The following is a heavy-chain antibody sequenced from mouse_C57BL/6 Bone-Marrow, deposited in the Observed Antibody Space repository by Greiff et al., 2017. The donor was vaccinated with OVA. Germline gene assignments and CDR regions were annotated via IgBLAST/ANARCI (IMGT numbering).Heavy chain of an antibody. Sequence: QVQLKESGAELVKPGASVKLSCKASGYTFTSYWMHWVKQRPGRGLEWIGRIDPNSGGTKYNEKFKSKATLTVDKPSSTAYMQLSSLTSEDSAVYYCARSARGGNYVDFDYWGQGTTLTVSS. V-gene: IGHV1-72*01. CDR2: IDPNSGGT. J-gene: IGHJ2*01. CDR1: GYTFTSYW. D-gene: IGHD2-1*01. CDR3: ARSARGGNYVDFDY.